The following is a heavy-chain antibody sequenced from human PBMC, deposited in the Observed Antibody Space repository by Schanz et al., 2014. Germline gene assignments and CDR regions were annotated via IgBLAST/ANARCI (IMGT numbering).Heavy chain of an antibody. CDR3: VRDERVISGVWFDP. Sequence: EVNLVESGGGLVQPGTSLRLSCAASGFTFDDYAMHWVRQVPGKGLEWVSGISWESVNIDYGDSVKGRFTISRDNARNTVSLQMNSLRADDTAVYYCVRDERVISGVWFDPWGQGTLVTVSS. D-gene: IGHD3-16*02. CDR2: ISWESVNI. CDR1: GFTFDDYA. V-gene: IGHV3-9*01. J-gene: IGHJ5*02.